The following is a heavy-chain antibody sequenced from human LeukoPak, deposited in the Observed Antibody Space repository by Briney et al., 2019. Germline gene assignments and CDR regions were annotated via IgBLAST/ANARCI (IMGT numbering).Heavy chain of an antibody. CDR2: IKQDGSEK. CDR3: ASSNSSGWGEDYYYYMDV. V-gene: IGHV3-7*01. Sequence: PGGPLRLSCAASGFTFSSYWMSWVRQAPGKGLEWVANIKQDGSEKYYVDSVKGRFTISRDNAKNSLYLQMNSLRAEDTAVYYCASSNSSGWGEDYYYYMDVWGKGTTVTVSS. CDR1: GFTFSSYW. J-gene: IGHJ6*03. D-gene: IGHD6-19*01.